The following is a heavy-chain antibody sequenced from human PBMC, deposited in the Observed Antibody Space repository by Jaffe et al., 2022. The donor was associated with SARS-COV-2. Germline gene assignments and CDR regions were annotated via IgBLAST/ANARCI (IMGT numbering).Heavy chain of an antibody. J-gene: IGHJ3*02. D-gene: IGHD3-10*01. CDR3: ARSAHHYYYGSGIPQGAFDI. CDR1: GGSISSSSYY. V-gene: IGHV4-39*01. Sequence: QLQLQESGPGLVKPSETLSLTCTVSGGSISSSSYYWGWIRQPPGKGLEWIGSIYYSGSTYYNPSLKSRVTISVDTSKNQFSLKLSSVTAADTAVYYCARSAHHYYYGSGIPQGAFDIWGQGTMVTVSS. CDR2: IYYSGST.